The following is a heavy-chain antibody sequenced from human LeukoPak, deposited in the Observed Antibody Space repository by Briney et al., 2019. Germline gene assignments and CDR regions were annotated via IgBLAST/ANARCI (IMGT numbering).Heavy chain of an antibody. CDR1: GFMFSSYW. CDR3: AREGETWGILI. J-gene: IGHJ3*02. CDR2: IKTDGSSA. D-gene: IGHD7-27*01. Sequence: GRSLRLSCAASGFMFSSYWMHWVRQVPGKGLAWVSRIKTDGSSAHYADSVRGRFTISRDNAKSTLFLQMNSLRDEDTAVYYCAREGETWGILIWGQGTMVTASS. V-gene: IGHV3-74*01.